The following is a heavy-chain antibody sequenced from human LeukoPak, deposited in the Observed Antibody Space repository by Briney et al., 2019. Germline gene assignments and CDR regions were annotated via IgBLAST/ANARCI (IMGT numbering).Heavy chain of an antibody. CDR1: GGSMKNFY. J-gene: IGHJ5*02. V-gene: IGHV4-4*07. CDR2: IFSTGIT. Sequence: SETLCLTCTVSGGSMKNFYWSWIRQSAGRGLEWIGRIFSTGITNYNPSLKSRVTMLVDTAKNQFSLKLTSVTDADTAIYYCARASYCSENICYNLAWFGPWGQGTPVTVSS. CDR3: ARASYCSENICYNLAWFGP. D-gene: IGHD2-2*02.